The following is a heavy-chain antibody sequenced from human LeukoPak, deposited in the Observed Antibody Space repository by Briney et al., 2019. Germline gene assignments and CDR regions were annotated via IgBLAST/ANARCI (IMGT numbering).Heavy chain of an antibody. J-gene: IGHJ6*03. CDR2: IRYDGSNK. D-gene: IGHD3-16*01. CDR1: GFTFSRYG. CDR3: AKGGGYGYYYYYMDV. Sequence: PGGSLRPSCAASGFTFSRYGMHWVRQAPGKGLEWVAFIRYDGSNKYYADSVKGRFTISRDNSKNTLYLQMNSLRAEDTAVYYCAKGGGYGYYYYYMDVWGKGTTVTISS. V-gene: IGHV3-30*02.